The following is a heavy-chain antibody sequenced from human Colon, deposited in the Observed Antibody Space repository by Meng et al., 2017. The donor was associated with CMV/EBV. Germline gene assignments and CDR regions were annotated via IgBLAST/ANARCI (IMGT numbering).Heavy chain of an antibody. Sequence: GESLKISCTASGFTFGDYAVIWVRQAPGKGLEWVAYINTLENSIFYADSVKGRFTISRDNAKNSLHLQMNSLRVEDSAIYYCARTPGSSPAGGDGMDVWGQGTTVTVSS. CDR3: ARTPGSSPAGGDGMDV. CDR2: INTLENSI. V-gene: IGHV3-48*03. J-gene: IGHJ6*02. CDR1: GFTFGDYA. D-gene: IGHD6-13*01.